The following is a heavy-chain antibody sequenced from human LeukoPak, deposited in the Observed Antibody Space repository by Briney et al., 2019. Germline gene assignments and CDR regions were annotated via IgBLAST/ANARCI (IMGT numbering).Heavy chain of an antibody. J-gene: IGHJ6*03. CDR3: ARVSIAARLDYYYMDV. D-gene: IGHD6-6*01. CDR2: IYTSGSP. Sequence: SQTLSLTCTVSGGSISSGSYYWSWIRQPAGKGLEWIGRIYTSGSPNYNPSLKSRVTISVDTSKNQFSVKLSSVTAADTAVYYCARVSIAARLDYYYMDVWGKGTTVTVSS. CDR1: GGSISSGSYY. V-gene: IGHV4-61*02.